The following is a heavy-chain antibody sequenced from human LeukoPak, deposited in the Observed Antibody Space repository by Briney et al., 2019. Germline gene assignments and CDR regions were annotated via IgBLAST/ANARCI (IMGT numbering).Heavy chain of an antibody. V-gene: IGHV3-7*01. CDR2: INQDGSER. CDR3: ARDISYFDY. J-gene: IGHJ4*02. Sequence: GGSLRLSCAASGFTFSNFWMSWVRQTPGKGLEWVANINQDGSERSYVDSVKGRFTISRDNAKDSVYLQMSSLRAEDTAVYYCARDISYFDYWGQGTLVTVSS. D-gene: IGHD1-14*01. CDR1: GFTFSNFW.